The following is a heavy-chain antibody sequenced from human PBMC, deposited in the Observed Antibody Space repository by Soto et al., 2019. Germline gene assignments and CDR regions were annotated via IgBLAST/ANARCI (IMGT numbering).Heavy chain of an antibody. CDR3: AIDKPSYYDSSGFYPVFDY. CDR1: GFTFSDYF. V-gene: IGHV3-11*01. D-gene: IGHD3-22*01. CDR2: ISSSGNTV. J-gene: IGHJ4*02. Sequence: QVQLVESGGGLVKPGGSLRLSCAASGFTFSDYFMSWVRQPPGKGLEWISYISSSGNTVHYADSVKGRFTISRDNAKNSLYLQVNSLTVEDTAVYYCAIDKPSYYDSSGFYPVFDYWGQGTLVTVSS.